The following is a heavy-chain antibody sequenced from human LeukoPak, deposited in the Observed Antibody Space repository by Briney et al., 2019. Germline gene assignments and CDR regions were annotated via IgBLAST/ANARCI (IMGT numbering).Heavy chain of an antibody. CDR2: FDPEDGET. J-gene: IGHJ4*02. D-gene: IGHD3-3*01. CDR1: GYTLTELS. CDR3: ATSSNYDFWSGYFKGGYFDY. Sequence: ASVKVSCKVSGYTLTELSMHWVRQAPGKGLEWMGGFDPEDGETIYAQKFQGRVTMTEDTSTDTAYMELSSLRSEDTAVYYCATSSNYDFWSGYFKGGYFDYWGQGTLVTVSS. V-gene: IGHV1-24*01.